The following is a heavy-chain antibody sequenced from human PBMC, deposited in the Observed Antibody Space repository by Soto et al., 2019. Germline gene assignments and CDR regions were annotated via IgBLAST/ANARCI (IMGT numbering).Heavy chain of an antibody. Sequence: ASVKVSCKASGYTFTSYGISWVRQAPGQGLEWMGWISAYNGNTNYAQKLQGRVTMTTDTSTSTAYMELRSLRSDDTAVYYCARDQRRRRYDYIWGPPEFDYWGQGTLVTVSS. D-gene: IGHD3-16*01. CDR2: ISAYNGNT. CDR3: ARDQRRRRYDYIWGPPEFDY. J-gene: IGHJ4*02. V-gene: IGHV1-18*01. CDR1: GYTFTSYG.